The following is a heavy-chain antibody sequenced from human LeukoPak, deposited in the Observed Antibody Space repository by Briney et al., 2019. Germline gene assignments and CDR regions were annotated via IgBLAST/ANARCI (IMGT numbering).Heavy chain of an antibody. D-gene: IGHD2-15*01. CDR2: ISGSGGST. J-gene: IGHJ6*03. CDR3: AKAIQVVGDYYYMDV. CDR1: GFTFSSYA. Sequence: PGGSLRLSCAASGFTFSSYAMSWVRQAPGKGLEWVSAISGSGGSTYYADSVKGRFTISRDNSKNTLYLQMNSLRAEDTAVYYCAKAIQVVGDYYYMDVWGKGTTVTVSS. V-gene: IGHV3-23*01.